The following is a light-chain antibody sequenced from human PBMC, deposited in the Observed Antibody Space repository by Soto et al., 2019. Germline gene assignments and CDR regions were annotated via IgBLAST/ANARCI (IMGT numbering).Light chain of an antibody. V-gene: IGLV2-14*03. CDR2: DVS. CDR1: SSDVGGYNY. CDR3: SSYTSSTFGV. Sequence: QSALTQPASVSGSPGQSITISCTGTSSDVGGYNYVSWYQQHPGEAPKIIIYDVSSRPSGVSYRFSGSKSGNTASLTISGLKSEDEAVYYCSSYTSSTFGVFGTGTKLTVL. J-gene: IGLJ1*01.